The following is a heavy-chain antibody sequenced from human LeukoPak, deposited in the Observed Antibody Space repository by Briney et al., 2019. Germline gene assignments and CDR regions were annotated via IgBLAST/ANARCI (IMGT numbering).Heavy chain of an antibody. CDR2: ISGYNGNT. V-gene: IGHV1-18*01. Sequence: ASVKVSCKASGYTFTNYGISWVRQAPGQGLEWMGWISGYNGNTKYAQKFQGRVTMTTDTSTTTAYIELRSLRSDDTAVYYCARPLNYYSGNYQLYDYWGQGTLVTVSS. J-gene: IGHJ4*02. CDR3: ARPLNYYSGNYQLYDY. CDR1: GYTFTNYG. D-gene: IGHD1-26*01.